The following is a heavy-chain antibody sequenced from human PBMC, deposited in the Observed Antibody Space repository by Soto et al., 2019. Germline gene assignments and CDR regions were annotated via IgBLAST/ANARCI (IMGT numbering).Heavy chain of an antibody. D-gene: IGHD1-26*01. CDR3: ARHSGNYFRSQYYFDY. Sequence: GESLKISCXGSGYSFTSYWISWVRQMPGKGLEWMGRIDPSDSYTNYSPSFQGHVTISADKSISTAYLQWSSLKASDTAMYYCARHSGNYFRSQYYFDYWGQGILVTVSS. CDR2: IDPSDSYT. V-gene: IGHV5-10-1*01. CDR1: GYSFTSYW. J-gene: IGHJ4*02.